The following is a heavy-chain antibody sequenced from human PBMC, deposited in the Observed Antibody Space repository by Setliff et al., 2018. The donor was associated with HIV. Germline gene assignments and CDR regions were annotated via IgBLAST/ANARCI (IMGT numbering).Heavy chain of an antibody. V-gene: IGHV4-39*07. Sequence: SETLSLTCTVYGASISNSNSYWGWIRQPPGKGLEWIGSIYYSGSTNYNPSLKSRVTISIDASKNQFSLRLNSVTAADTAMYYCARDDGIFGVVIIPWFDPWGQGTLVTVSS. CDR3: ARDDGIFGVVIIPWFDP. J-gene: IGHJ5*02. CDR2: IYYSGST. CDR1: GASISNSNSY. D-gene: IGHD3-3*01.